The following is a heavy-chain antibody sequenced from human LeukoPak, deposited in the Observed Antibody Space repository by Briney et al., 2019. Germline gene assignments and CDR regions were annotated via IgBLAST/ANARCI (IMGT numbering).Heavy chain of an antibody. CDR1: GFTFSSYG. CDR2: IRYDGSNN. Sequence: PGGSLRLSCAASGFTFSSYGMHWVRQAPGKGLEWVAFIRYDGSNNYYADSVKGRFTISRDNSKNTLYLQMNSLRAEDTAVSYCAKDQRHYYYYMDVWGKGTTVTVSS. CDR3: AKDQRHYYYYMDV. V-gene: IGHV3-30*02. D-gene: IGHD6-25*01. J-gene: IGHJ6*03.